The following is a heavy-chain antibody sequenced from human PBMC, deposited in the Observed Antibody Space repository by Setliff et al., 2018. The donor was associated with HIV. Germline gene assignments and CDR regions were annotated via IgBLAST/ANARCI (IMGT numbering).Heavy chain of an antibody. CDR3: AGDYYYDSSGYRYFDY. V-gene: IGHV1-69*10. D-gene: IGHD3-22*01. CDR2: IIPILGIA. Sequence: SVKVACKASGGTFSSYASSWVRQGPGQGLEWMGGIIPILGIANYAQKCQGRVTITADKSTSTAYMELSSLRSEDTAVYYCAGDYYYDSSGYRYFDYWGQGTLVTVSS. CDR1: GGTFSSYA. J-gene: IGHJ4*02.